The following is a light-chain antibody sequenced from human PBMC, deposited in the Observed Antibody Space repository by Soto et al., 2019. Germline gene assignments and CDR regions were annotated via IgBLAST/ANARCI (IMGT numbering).Light chain of an antibody. CDR2: AAY. V-gene: IGKV1-8*01. J-gene: IGKJ5*01. CDR3: QQYYSYPST. CDR1: QGISSY. Sequence: AIRMTQSPSSLSASTGDRVTITYRASQGISSYLALYQQKPGKAPKLLIYAAYTLQSGVTSRFSGSGSGTDFTLTISCLQSEDFATYYCQQYYSYPSTFGQGTRLDIK.